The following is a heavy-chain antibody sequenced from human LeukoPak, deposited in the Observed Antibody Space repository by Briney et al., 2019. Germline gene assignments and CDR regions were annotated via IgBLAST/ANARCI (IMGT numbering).Heavy chain of an antibody. CDR2: INQSGST. V-gene: IGHV4-34*01. Sequence: PSETLSLTCAVYGGSFSGYYWSWIRQPPGTGLEWIGEINQSGSTNYNPSLKSRVTISVDTSKKPFSLKLSSVTAADTAVYYCARGAPQYIAFDIWDQGTMVTVS. CDR3: ARGAPQYIAFDI. D-gene: IGHD6-6*01. CDR1: GGSFSGYY. J-gene: IGHJ3*02.